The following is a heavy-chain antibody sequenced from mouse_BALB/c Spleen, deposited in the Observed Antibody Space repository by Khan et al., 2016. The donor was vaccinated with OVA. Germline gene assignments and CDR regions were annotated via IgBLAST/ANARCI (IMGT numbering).Heavy chain of an antibody. Sequence: EVKLEVSGGGLVQPGGSMKLSCVASGFNFSNYWMNWVRQSPEKGLEWVAEIRLKSDDYVTHYAESVKGRFTISRDATKSSVYLKMYNLSAYNTSIYSCCILLWSQGTTLTFSS. CDR3: CILL. CDR2: IRLKSDDYVT. V-gene: IGHV6-6*02. CDR1: GFNFSNYW. J-gene: IGHJ2*01.